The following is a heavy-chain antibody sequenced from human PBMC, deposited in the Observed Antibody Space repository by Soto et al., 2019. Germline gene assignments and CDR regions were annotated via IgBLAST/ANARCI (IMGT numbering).Heavy chain of an antibody. CDR3: ARDRGYCSGGSCNTRYYYYYYMDV. J-gene: IGHJ6*03. Sequence: GGSLRLSCAASGFTFSSYWMHWVRQAPGKGLVWVSRINSDGSSTSYADSVKGRFTISRDNAKNTLYLQMNSLRAEDTAVYYCARDRGYCSGGSCNTRYYYYYYMDVWGKGTTVTVSS. V-gene: IGHV3-74*01. D-gene: IGHD2-15*01. CDR1: GFTFSSYW. CDR2: INSDGSST.